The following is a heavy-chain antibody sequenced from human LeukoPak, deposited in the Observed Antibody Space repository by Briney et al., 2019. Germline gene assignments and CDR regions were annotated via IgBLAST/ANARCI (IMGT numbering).Heavy chain of an antibody. CDR3: ARKFASGTYPDDY. Sequence: GGSLRLSCAASGFTFSSYSMTWVRQAPGKCVDCLAVINGGGDDRYYADSVKGRFTISRGNSKRTLYLEMSSLRAEDTAVYFCARKFASGTYPDDYWGQGTLVTVSS. D-gene: IGHD1-14*01. V-gene: IGHV3-23*01. CDR1: GFTFSSYS. J-gene: IGHJ4*02. CDR2: INGGGDDR.